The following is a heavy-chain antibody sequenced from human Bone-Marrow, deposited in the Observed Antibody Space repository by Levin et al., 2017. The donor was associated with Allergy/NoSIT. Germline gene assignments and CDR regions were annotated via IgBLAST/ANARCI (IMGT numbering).Heavy chain of an antibody. CDR1: GGSVSSGSYY. D-gene: IGHD3-3*02. CDR2: IYYNGGT. J-gene: IGHJ4*02. V-gene: IGHV4-61*01. CDR3: ARMDQALDY. Sequence: ASETLSLTCTVAGGSVSSGSYYWNWIRQPPGKGLEWIGYIYYNGGTKYNPSLKSRVTISADTSKNQFSLKLTSVTTADTAVYYCARMDQALDYWGQGTLVTVSS.